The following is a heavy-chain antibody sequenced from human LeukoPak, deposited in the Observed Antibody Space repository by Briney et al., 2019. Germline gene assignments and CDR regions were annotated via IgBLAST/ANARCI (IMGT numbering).Heavy chain of an antibody. CDR3: AKGDTGVIRRYYLDS. CDR1: GFTFSNYG. Sequence: PGGSLRLSCAASGFTFSNYGMNWVRQAPGKGLEWVSVTDTSGVITYYTDSVKGRFTISRDNSKNTLNLQMDSLRVEDTAVCYCAKGDTGVIRRYYLDSWGQGTLVTVSS. V-gene: IGHV3-23*05. J-gene: IGHJ4*02. D-gene: IGHD5-18*01. CDR2: TDTSGVIT.